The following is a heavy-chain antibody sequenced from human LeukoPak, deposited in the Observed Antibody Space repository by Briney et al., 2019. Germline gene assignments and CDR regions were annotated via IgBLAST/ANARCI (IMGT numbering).Heavy chain of an antibody. Sequence: SVKVSCKASGGTFSSYAISWVRQAPGQGLEWMGRIIPILGIANYAQKFRGRVTITADKSTSTAYMELSSLRSEDTAVYYCARAIVVVPAAHYYYYGMDVWGQGTTVTVSS. J-gene: IGHJ6*02. CDR1: GGTFSSYA. D-gene: IGHD2-2*01. V-gene: IGHV1-69*04. CDR2: IIPILGIA. CDR3: ARAIVVVPAAHYYYYGMDV.